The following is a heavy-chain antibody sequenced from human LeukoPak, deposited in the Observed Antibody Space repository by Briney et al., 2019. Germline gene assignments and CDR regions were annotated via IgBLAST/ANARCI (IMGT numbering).Heavy chain of an antibody. D-gene: IGHD2-2*01. J-gene: IGHJ5*02. Sequence: SGTLSLTCTVSGGSISSGGYYWSWIRQHPGKGLEWLGYIYYTGSTYYSPSLKSRVTISLDTSNNQFSLKLNSVTAADTAVYYCARAVEPALGFDPWGQGTLVTVSS. CDR1: GGSISSGGYY. CDR2: IYYTGST. V-gene: IGHV4-31*03. CDR3: ARAVEPALGFDP.